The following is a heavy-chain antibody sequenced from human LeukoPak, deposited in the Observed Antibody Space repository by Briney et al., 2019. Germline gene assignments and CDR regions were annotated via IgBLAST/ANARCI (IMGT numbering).Heavy chain of an antibody. Sequence: PSETLSLTCTVSGGSISSSSYYWGWIRQPPGKGLEWIGSIHHSGNTYYNPSLKSRVIILVDTSKNQFSLQLGSVTPTDTAVYYCARAGYCSGVSCYSAVPGKYWGQGALVTVSS. CDR2: IHHSGNT. D-gene: IGHD2-15*01. V-gene: IGHV4-39*07. J-gene: IGHJ4*02. CDR1: GGSISSSSYY. CDR3: ARAGYCSGVSCYSAVPGKY.